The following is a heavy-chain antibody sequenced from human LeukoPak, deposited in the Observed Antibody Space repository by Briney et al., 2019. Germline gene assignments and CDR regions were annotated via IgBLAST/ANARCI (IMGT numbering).Heavy chain of an antibody. Sequence: GESLKISCEGSGYNFPDFWIAWVRQMPGKGLEWMGIIYPGDSDTRYSPSFQGQVIISVDKSISTAYLRWSSLKASDTAMYYCARGGYSNSPFDNWGQGTLVTVSS. D-gene: IGHD1-26*01. CDR1: GYNFPDFW. CDR2: IYPGDSDT. CDR3: ARGGYSNSPFDN. V-gene: IGHV5-51*01. J-gene: IGHJ4*02.